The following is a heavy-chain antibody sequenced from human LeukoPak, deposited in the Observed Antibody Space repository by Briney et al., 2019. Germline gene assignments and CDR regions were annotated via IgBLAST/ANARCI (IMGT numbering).Heavy chain of an antibody. CDR1: GGSISSGDYY. CDR2: IYYSGST. CDR3: ARGSTMVRGVNAFDI. Sequence: SETLSLTCTVSGGSISSGDYYWSWIRQPPGKGLEWIGYIYYSGSTYYNPSLKSRVTISVDTSKNQFPLKLSSVTAADTAVYYCARGSTMVRGVNAFDIWGQGTMVTVSS. J-gene: IGHJ3*02. V-gene: IGHV4-30-4*01. D-gene: IGHD3-10*01.